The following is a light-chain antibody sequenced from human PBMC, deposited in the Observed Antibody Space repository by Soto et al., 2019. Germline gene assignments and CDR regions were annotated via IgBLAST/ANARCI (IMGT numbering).Light chain of an antibody. J-gene: IGKJ1*01. V-gene: IGKV3-15*01. CDR1: QSVRSK. Sequence: EIVMTQSPATLSVSPGERATLSCRASQSVRSKVAWYQQKPGQAPRLLIYDASVRATGIPDRFSGRGSGTEFTLTISSLQSEDFAFYYCQQYNNWTFGQGTRVVIK. CDR2: DAS. CDR3: QQYNNWT.